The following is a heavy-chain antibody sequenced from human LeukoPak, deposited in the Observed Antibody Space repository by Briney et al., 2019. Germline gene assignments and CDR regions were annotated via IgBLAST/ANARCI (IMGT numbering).Heavy chain of an antibody. CDR2: IRYDGSNK. CDR1: GLTVSRNY. Sequence: GGSLRLSCAASGLTVSRNYMSWVRQAPGKGLEWVAFIRYDGSNKYYADSVKGRFTISRDNSKNTLYLQMNSLRAEDTAVYYCAKDHYYGSGSIDYWGQGTLVTVSS. D-gene: IGHD3-10*01. V-gene: IGHV3-30*02. J-gene: IGHJ4*02. CDR3: AKDHYYGSGSIDY.